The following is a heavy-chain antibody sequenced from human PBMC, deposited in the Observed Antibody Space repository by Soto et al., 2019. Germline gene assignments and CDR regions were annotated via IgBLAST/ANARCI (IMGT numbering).Heavy chain of an antibody. CDR1: GLTFSTDE. J-gene: IGHJ4*02. CDR3: VREGGRLAFDS. Sequence: EVQLVASGGDLVPPGGSLRLSCAVSGLTFSTDEMNWVRQAPGKGLEWLAYISYTSTTIKYADTAKGRFAVSRDNAKQALYLQRNNRRGEDTGNYDGVREGGRLAFDSWGQGTLVTVSS. CDR2: ISYTSTTI. V-gene: IGHV3-48*03. D-gene: IGHD3-16*01.